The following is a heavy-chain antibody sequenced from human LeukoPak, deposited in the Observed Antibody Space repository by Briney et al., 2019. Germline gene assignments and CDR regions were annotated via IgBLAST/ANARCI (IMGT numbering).Heavy chain of an antibody. Sequence: PSGTLSLTCTVSGGSISSYYWSWIRQPPGKGLEWIGYIYYSGSTNYNPSLKSRVTISVDTSKNQFSLKLSSVTAADTAVYYCARSSSGYYDFWSLNYHFDYWGQGTLVTASS. CDR3: ARSSSGYYDFWSLNYHFDY. CDR1: GGSISSYY. V-gene: IGHV4-59*01. J-gene: IGHJ4*02. D-gene: IGHD3-3*01. CDR2: IYYSGST.